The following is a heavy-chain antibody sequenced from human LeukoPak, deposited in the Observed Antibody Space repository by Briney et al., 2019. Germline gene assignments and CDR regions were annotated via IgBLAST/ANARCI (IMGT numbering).Heavy chain of an antibody. Sequence: ASVKVSCKASGYTFTNYTINWVRLAPGQGLEWMGWIDPKSGGINYAQKFQGRVTMTRDTAISTAYMEVSGLRTDDTAVYYCAREAGGSDTYYFDYWGQGVLVTVSS. J-gene: IGHJ4*02. V-gene: IGHV1-2*02. CDR3: AREAGGSDTYYFDY. D-gene: IGHD1-26*01. CDR1: GYTFTNYT. CDR2: IDPKSGGI.